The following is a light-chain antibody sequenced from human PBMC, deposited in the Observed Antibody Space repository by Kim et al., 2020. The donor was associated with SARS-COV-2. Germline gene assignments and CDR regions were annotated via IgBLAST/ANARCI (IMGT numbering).Light chain of an antibody. Sequence: APGRTARITCGGDDIGSKRVHWYQQKPGQAPLLVISYDSDRPSGIPDRFSGSNSGNTATLTINRVEAGDEADYHCQVWDSNTHVVFGGGTQLTVL. CDR3: QVWDSNTHVV. V-gene: IGLV3-21*04. CDR2: YDS. J-gene: IGLJ2*01. CDR1: DIGSKR.